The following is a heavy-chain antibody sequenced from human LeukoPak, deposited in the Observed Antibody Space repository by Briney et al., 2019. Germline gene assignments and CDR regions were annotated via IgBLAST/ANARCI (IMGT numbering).Heavy chain of an antibody. J-gene: IGHJ5*02. CDR1: GYTFIGYA. D-gene: IGHD2/OR15-2a*01. Sequence: ASVKVSCKASGYTFIGYAIHWVRQAPGQRLECMGWINAGNGNTKYSQKFQGRVTITRDTSASTAYMELSSLRSEDTAVYYCARGNIGTDWFDPWGQGALVTVSS. V-gene: IGHV1-3*01. CDR2: INAGNGNT. CDR3: ARGNIGTDWFDP.